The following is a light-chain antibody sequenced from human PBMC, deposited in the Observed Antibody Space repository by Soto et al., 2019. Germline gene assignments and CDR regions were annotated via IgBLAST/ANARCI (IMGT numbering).Light chain of an antibody. J-gene: IGKJ1*01. CDR3: QQTWT. CDR1: QSLSSY. Sequence: DIQMTQSPSSLSASVGDRVTITCRASQSLSSYLNWYQQKPGKAPKLLIYAASSLQSGVPSRFSGSGSGTDVTLTISSLQPEEFATYYCQQTWTFGQGTKVEIK. CDR2: AAS. V-gene: IGKV1-39*01.